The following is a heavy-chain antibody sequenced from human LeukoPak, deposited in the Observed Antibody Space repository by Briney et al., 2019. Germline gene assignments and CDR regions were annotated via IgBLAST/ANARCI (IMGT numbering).Heavy chain of an antibody. CDR3: ARDHLYCSSTSCYPKYYYYGMDV. V-gene: IGHV4-31*03. CDR1: GGSISSGGYY. Sequence: SETLSLTCTVSGGSISSGGYYWSWIRQHPGKGLEWIGYIYYSGSTYYNPSLKSRVTISVDTSKNQFSLKLSSVTAADTAVYYCARDHLYCSSTSCYPKYYYYGMDVWGKGTTVTVSS. D-gene: IGHD2-2*01. J-gene: IGHJ6*04. CDR2: IYYSGST.